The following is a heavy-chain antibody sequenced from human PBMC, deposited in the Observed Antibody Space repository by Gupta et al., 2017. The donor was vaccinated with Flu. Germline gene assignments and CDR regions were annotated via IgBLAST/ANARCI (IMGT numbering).Heavy chain of an antibody. V-gene: IGHV4-39*01. CDR3: ARRITYGKTFDY. Sequence: QLQLQESGPGLVKPSETLSLICTVSGGSISDTSYYWGWIRQPPGKGLEWIGNVGYSGNTFYNPSLKSRVTISVDTSKNQFSLKLSSVTDADTAVYYCARRITYGKTFDYWGQGSLVTVSS. CDR1: GGSISDTSYY. J-gene: IGHJ4*02. D-gene: IGHD2/OR15-2a*01. CDR2: VGYSGNT.